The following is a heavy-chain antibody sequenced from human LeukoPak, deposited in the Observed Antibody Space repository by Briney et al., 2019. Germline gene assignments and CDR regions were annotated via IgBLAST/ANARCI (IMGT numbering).Heavy chain of an antibody. CDR3: AYLRSPGYSSYHDAFDI. CDR2: FDPEDGET. CDR1: GYTLTEIC. D-gene: IGHD5-18*01. Sequence: ASVKVSCTVSGYTLTEICMHWVRQAPGKGLEWRGGFDPEDGETIYAQKFQGRVTMTEDTSTDTAYMELSSLRSEDTAVYYCAYLRSPGYSSYHDAFDIWGQGTMVTVSS. V-gene: IGHV1-24*01. J-gene: IGHJ3*02.